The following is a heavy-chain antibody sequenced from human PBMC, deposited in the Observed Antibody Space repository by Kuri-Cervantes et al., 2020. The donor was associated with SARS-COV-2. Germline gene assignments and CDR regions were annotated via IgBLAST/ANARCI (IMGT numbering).Heavy chain of an antibody. J-gene: IGHJ4*02. V-gene: IGHV5-51*01. D-gene: IGHD6-19*01. CDR2: IFPYDPDT. CDR1: GYSFTNYW. Sequence: GESLKISCKVSGYSFTNYWIGWVRQVPGKGLEWMGIIFPYDPDTTYSPSFQGQVTISADKSISTTYLHWRSLKASDTAMYYCARRIAVAGTSGARFDYWGQGTLVTVSS. CDR3: ARRIAVAGTSGARFDY.